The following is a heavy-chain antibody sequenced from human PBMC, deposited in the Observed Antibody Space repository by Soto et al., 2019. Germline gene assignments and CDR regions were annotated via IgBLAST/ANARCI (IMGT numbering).Heavy chain of an antibody. CDR1: GYSFTSYW. Sequence: PGESLKISCKGSGYSFTSYWISWVRQMPGKGLEWMGRIDPSDSYTNYSPSFQGHVTISADKSISTAYLQWSSLKASDTAMYYCARRTRGYSYGYSVPDGMDVWGQGTTVTVSS. J-gene: IGHJ6*02. D-gene: IGHD5-18*01. CDR3: ARRTRGYSYGYSVPDGMDV. CDR2: IDPSDSYT. V-gene: IGHV5-10-1*01.